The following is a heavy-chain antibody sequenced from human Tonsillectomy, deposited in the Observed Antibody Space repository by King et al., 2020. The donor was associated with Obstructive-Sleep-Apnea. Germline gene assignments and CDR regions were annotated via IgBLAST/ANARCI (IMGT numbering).Heavy chain of an antibody. V-gene: IGHV1-24*01. CDR3: ATGSMVRGVITYYYYGMDV. Sequence: QGQLVQSGAEVKKPGASVKVSCKVSGYTLTDLSMHWVRQAPGKGLEWMGGFDPEDGETIYAQKFQGRVTMTEDTSTDTAYMELSSLRSGDTAGYYCATGSMVRGVITYYYYGMDVWGQGTTVTVSS. D-gene: IGHD3-10*01. CDR2: FDPEDGET. CDR1: GYTLTDLS. J-gene: IGHJ6*02.